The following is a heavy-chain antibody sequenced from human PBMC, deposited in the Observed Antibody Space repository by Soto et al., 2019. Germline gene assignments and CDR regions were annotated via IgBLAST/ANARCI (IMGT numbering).Heavy chain of an antibody. J-gene: IGHJ6*02. CDR1: GFTFSSYG. CDR3: AKEGPTVSNYYYYGMDV. V-gene: IGHV3-30*18. Sequence: QVPLVESGGGVVQPGRSLRLSCAASGFTFSSYGMHWVRQAPGKGLEWVAVISYDGSNKYYADSVKGRFTIPRDNSKHTLYLQMNSLRAEDTAVYYCAKEGPTVSNYYYYGMDVWGQGTTVTVSS. D-gene: IGHD4-17*01. CDR2: ISYDGSNK.